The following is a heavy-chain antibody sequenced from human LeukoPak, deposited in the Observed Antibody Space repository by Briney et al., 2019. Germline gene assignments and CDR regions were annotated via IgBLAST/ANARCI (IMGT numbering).Heavy chain of an antibody. J-gene: IGHJ6*03. CDR2: IKQDGSEK. CDR1: GFTFSSYA. V-gene: IGHV3-7*01. Sequence: GGSLRLSCAASGFTFSSYAMSWVRQAPGKGLEWVANIKQDGSEKYYVDSVKGRFTISRDNAKNSLYLQMNSLRAEDTAVYYCARDVGVHYMDAWGKGTTVTVSS. D-gene: IGHD2-21*01. CDR3: ARDVGVHYMDA.